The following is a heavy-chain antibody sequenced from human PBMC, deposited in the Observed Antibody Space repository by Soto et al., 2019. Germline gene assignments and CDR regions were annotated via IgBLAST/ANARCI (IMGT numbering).Heavy chain of an antibody. D-gene: IGHD1-26*01. J-gene: IGHJ4*02. CDR2: ISTYNGNT. CDR1: GYSFASYG. CDR3: ARVTSGSFNFDY. V-gene: IGHV1-18*01. Sequence: QVQLVQSGAEVKKPGASVKVSCQAFGYSFASYGITWVRQVPGQGLEWMGWISTYNGNTNYAQNLQGRVTMTTDTSTRTAYMELRSLRSDDTAVYYCARVTSGSFNFDYWGQGTLVTVSS.